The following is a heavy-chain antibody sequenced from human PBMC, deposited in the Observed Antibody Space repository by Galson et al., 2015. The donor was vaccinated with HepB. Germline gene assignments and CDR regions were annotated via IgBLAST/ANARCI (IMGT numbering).Heavy chain of an antibody. CDR3: ARSQGGYYNSYFDS. Sequence: TLSLTCTVSGASISSGTYYWTWIRQFPGKGLEWIGYIYYNGGTIYNPPLQSRFTISVGTSKNQFSLRLSSVTAADTAVYYCARSQGGYYNSYFDSWGRGTLVTVSS. J-gene: IGHJ4*02. CDR2: IYYNGGT. CDR1: GASISSGTYY. D-gene: IGHD3-3*01. V-gene: IGHV4-31*03.